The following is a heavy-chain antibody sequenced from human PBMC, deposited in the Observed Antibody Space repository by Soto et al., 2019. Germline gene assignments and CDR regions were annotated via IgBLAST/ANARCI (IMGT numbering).Heavy chain of an antibody. D-gene: IGHD3-10*01. CDR2: IYYSGST. CDR3: ARDIRSGSYSWFDP. V-gene: IGHV4-59*01. CDR1: VGSISSYY. Sequence: QVQLQESGPGLVKPSETLSLTCTVSVGSISSYYWSWIRQPPGKGLEWIGYIYYSGSTNYNPSLKSRVTRSVDTSKNQFSLKLSSVTAVDTAVYYCARDIRSGSYSWFDPWGQGTLVTVSS. J-gene: IGHJ5*02.